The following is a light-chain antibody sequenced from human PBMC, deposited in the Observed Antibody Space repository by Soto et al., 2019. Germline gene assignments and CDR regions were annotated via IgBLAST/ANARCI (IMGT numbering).Light chain of an antibody. Sequence: AIQMTQSPSSLSASVGDRVTITCRASQGIRNDLDWFQQKPGKAPKLLIYAASNLQSGVPARFSGSGSGTDFTVTISSLQPEEVATYYCLQKDFYPFAFGPGTKVDIK. V-gene: IGKV1-6*01. CDR3: LQKDFYPFA. CDR2: AAS. CDR1: QGIRND. J-gene: IGKJ3*01.